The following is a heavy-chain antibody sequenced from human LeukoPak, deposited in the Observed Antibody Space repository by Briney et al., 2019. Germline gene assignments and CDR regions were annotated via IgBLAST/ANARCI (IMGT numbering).Heavy chain of an antibody. CDR3: ARDPGEIYCSSTSCPRGWFDP. Sequence: TSYAQKFQGRVTMTRDTSTSTVYMELSSLRSEDTAVYYCARDPGEIYCSSTSCPRGWFDPWGQGTLVTVSS. D-gene: IGHD2-2*01. V-gene: IGHV1-46*01. CDR2: T. J-gene: IGHJ5*02.